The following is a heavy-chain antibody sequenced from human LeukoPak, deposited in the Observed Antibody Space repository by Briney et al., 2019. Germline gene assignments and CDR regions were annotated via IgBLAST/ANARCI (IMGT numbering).Heavy chain of an antibody. V-gene: IGHV3-53*01. CDR1: GFTFSSYS. Sequence: GGSLRLSCVASGFTFSSYSMNWVRQAPGKGLEWVSVTYSNGRTYYADSVKGRFTISRDISKNTLYLQMNSLRAEDTAVYYCARVLSGRGSLYDYYYYMDVWGKGTTVTISS. CDR3: ARVLSGRGSLYDYYYYMDV. J-gene: IGHJ6*03. D-gene: IGHD3-10*01. CDR2: TYSNGRT.